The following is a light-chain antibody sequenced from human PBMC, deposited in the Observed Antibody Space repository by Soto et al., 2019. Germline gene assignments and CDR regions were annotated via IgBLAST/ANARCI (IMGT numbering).Light chain of an antibody. CDR1: SGSVSTSYY. Sequence: QTVVTQEPSFSVSPGGTVTLTCGLSSGSVSTSYYPSWYQQTPGQAPRTLIYSTNARSSGVPDRFSGSILGNKAALTITGAKADDESAYYCVLYMGSGIWVFGGGTK. CDR2: STN. V-gene: IGLV8-61*01. J-gene: IGLJ3*02. CDR3: VLYMGSGIWV.